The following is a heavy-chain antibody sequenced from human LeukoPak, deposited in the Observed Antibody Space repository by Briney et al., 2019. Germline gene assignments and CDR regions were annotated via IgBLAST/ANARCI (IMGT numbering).Heavy chain of an antibody. D-gene: IGHD6-13*01. J-gene: IGHJ4*02. V-gene: IGHV3-48*03. CDR1: GFTFSSYE. CDR3: ARVDTLGSS. Sequence: GGSLRLSCAASGFTFSSYEMNWVRQAPGKGLEWVSYISSSGSTIYYADSVKGRFTISRDNAKNSLYLQMNSLRAEDTAVYYCARVDTLGSSWGQGTLVTVFS. CDR2: ISSSGSTI.